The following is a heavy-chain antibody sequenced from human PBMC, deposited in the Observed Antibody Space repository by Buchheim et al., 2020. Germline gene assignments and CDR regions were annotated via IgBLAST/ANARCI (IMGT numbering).Heavy chain of an antibody. CDR1: GGSFSGYY. Sequence: QVQLQQWGAGLLEPSETLSLTCAVYGGSFSGYYWSWIRQPPGKGLEWIGEINHSGSTNYNPSLKSRVTISVDTSKNQFSLKLSSVTAADTAVYYCARFPHLGGGTGTRFDYWGQGTL. CDR2: INHSGST. CDR3: ARFPHLGGGTGTRFDY. J-gene: IGHJ4*02. V-gene: IGHV4-34*01. D-gene: IGHD1-1*01.